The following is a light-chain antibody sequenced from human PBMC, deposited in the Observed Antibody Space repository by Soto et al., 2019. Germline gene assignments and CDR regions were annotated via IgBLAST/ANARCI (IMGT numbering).Light chain of an antibody. CDR2: GVS. Sequence: EIVMAQSPATLSVSPGERATLSCRASQILSSKLAWYQQKPGQAPRLLISGVSTRATGIPARFSGSGSGTEFTLTISSLQSEDFAVYFCQQYNIWPYTFGQGTKVDIK. J-gene: IGKJ2*01. CDR3: QQYNIWPYT. V-gene: IGKV3-15*01. CDR1: QILSSK.